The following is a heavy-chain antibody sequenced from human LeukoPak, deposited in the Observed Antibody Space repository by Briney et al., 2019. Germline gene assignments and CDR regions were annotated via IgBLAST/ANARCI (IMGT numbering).Heavy chain of an antibody. CDR3: ARDTSNLYGDYYLDY. CDR2: IIPIFGIA. J-gene: IGHJ4*02. CDR1: GGTFSSYA. V-gene: IGHV1-69*04. Sequence: SVKVSCKASGGTFSSYAISWVRQAPGQGLEWMGRIIPIFGIANYAQKFQGRVTITADKSTSTAHMELSSLRSEDTAVYYCARDTSNLYGDYYLDYWGQGTLVTVSS. D-gene: IGHD4-17*01.